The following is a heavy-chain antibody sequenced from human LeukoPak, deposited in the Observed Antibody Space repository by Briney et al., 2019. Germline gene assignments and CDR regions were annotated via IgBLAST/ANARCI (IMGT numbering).Heavy chain of an antibody. CDR3: ARDGHSSSWYPDWFDP. V-gene: IGHV4-59*12. J-gene: IGHJ5*02. Sequence: SETLSLTCSVSGGSLTYYYWTWIRQPPGRRPEWIGFIYYSGSTYYNPSLKSRVTISVDTSKNQFSLKLSSVTAADTAVYYCARDGHSSSWYPDWFDPWGQGTLVTVSS. CDR1: GGSLTYYY. CDR2: IYYSGST. D-gene: IGHD6-13*01.